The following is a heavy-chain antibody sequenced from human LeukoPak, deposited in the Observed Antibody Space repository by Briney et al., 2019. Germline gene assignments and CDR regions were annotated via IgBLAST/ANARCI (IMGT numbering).Heavy chain of an antibody. CDR1: GFSFSSYG. CDR3: ARAHDSSGYYKEDPFDI. D-gene: IGHD3-22*01. V-gene: IGHV3-33*01. CDR2: IWYDGSNK. J-gene: IGHJ3*02. Sequence: GGSLRLSCAASGFSFSSYGMHWVRQAPGKGLEWVAVIWYDGSNKYYADSVKGRFTISRDNSKNTLYLQMNSLRAEDTAVYYCARAHDSSGYYKEDPFDIWGRGTMVTVSS.